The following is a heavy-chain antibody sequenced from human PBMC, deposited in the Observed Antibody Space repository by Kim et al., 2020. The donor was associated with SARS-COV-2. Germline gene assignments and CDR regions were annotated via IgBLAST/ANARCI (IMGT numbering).Heavy chain of an antibody. CDR3: ARAFLDPNWAFDY. Sequence: SSPSFQGQVHISADKSISTAYLQWRSLKASDTAMYYCARAFLDPNWAFDYWGQGTLVTVPS. V-gene: IGHV5-51*01. D-gene: IGHD3-3*01. J-gene: IGHJ4*02.